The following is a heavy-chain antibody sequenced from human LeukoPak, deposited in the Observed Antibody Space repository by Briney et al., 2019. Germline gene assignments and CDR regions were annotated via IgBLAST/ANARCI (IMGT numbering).Heavy chain of an antibody. V-gene: IGHV1-2*02. CDR1: GYTSTGYY. D-gene: IGHD6-13*01. CDR3: ARDAIAAAGKSSYYYYCMDV. J-gene: IGHJ6*03. CDR2: INPNSGGT. Sequence: ASVKVSCKASGYTSTGYYMHWVRQAPGQGLEWMGWINPNSGGTNYAQKFQGRVTMTRDTSISTAYMELSRLRSDDTAVYYCARDAIAAAGKSSYYYYCMDVWGKGTTVTVSS.